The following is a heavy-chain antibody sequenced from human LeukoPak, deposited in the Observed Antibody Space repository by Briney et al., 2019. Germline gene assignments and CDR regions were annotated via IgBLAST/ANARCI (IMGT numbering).Heavy chain of an antibody. CDR1: GYTFTSYY. J-gene: IGHJ4*02. CDR2: INAGNGNT. V-gene: IGHV1-3*03. Sequence: ASVKVSCKASGYTFTSYYMHWVRQAPGQRLEWMGWINAGNGNTKYSQEFQGRVTITRDTSASTAYMELSSLRSEDMAVYYCARGGVVPAAYFDYWGQGTLVTVSS. D-gene: IGHD2-2*01. CDR3: ARGGVVPAAYFDY.